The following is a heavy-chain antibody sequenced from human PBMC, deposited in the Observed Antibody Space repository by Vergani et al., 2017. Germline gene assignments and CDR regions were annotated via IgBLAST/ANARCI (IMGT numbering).Heavy chain of an antibody. CDR2: ISSSSSYT. CDR1: GFTFSDYY. D-gene: IGHD6-13*01. J-gene: IGHJ4*02. Sequence: QVQLVESGGGLVKPGGSLRLSCAASGFTFSDYYMSWIRQAPGKGLEWVSYISSSSSYTNYADSVKGRFTIARDNAKNSLYLQMNSRRAEDTAVYYCARAQYSSSWTRTAPYYFDYWGQGTLVTVSS. CDR3: ARAQYSSSWTRTAPYYFDY. V-gene: IGHV3-11*06.